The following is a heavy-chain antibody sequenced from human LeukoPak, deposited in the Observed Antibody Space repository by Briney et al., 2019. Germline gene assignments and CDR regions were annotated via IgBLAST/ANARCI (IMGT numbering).Heavy chain of an antibody. D-gene: IGHD3-16*01. CDR3: AKVDYPTFDY. CDR2: ITAGVGRT. J-gene: IGHJ4*02. CDR1: GFIFSSYG. Sequence: GGSLRLSCAASGFIFSSYGMSWVRLAPGKGLKWVSTITAGVGRTYYADSVKGRFTISRDNSKNTLYLQMNSLRAEDTAIYYCAKVDYPTFDYWGQGTLVTVSS. V-gene: IGHV3-23*01.